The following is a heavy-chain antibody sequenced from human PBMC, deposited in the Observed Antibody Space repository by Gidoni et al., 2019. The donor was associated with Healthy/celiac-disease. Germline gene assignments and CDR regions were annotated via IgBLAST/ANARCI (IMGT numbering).Heavy chain of an antibody. J-gene: IGHJ4*02. CDR1: GFTSRSFW. D-gene: IGHD2-15*01. CDR2: IKQEGSEK. Sequence: EVQLVESGGGLVQPVGSLRLSCAASGFTSRSFWMSWVRQAPGKGLEWVANIKQEGSEKYYVDSVKGRVTISRDNAKNSLYLQMNSLRAEDTAVYYCARDHPEGGKPFDYWGQGTLVTVSS. V-gene: IGHV3-7*03. CDR3: ARDHPEGGKPFDY.